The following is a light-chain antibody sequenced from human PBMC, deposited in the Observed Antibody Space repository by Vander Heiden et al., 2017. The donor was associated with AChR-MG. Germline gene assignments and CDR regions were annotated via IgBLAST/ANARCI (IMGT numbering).Light chain of an antibody. J-gene: IGLJ2*01. Sequence: QSALTPPPSVSRPPGPTVTIPCTGLSSNIGAGYDVHWYRQLPGTATKLLIYGNNNRPSGVPDRFSGSNSDTSATLAITGLQAEDEGVYYCQSYDTTLRADVVFGGGTKLTVL. CDR3: QSYDTTLRADVV. CDR1: SSNIGAGYD. V-gene: IGLV1-40*01. CDR2: GNN.